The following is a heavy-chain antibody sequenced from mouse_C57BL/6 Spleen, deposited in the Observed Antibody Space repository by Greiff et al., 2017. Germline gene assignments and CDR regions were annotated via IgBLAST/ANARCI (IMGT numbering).Heavy chain of an antibody. CDR1: GYSITSGYY. V-gene: IGHV3-6*01. CDR2: ISYDGSN. CDR3: ARVPYDYDGYFDV. Sequence: EVKLQESGPGLVKPSQSLSLTCSVTGYSITSGYYWNWIRQFPGNKLEWMGYISYDGSNNYNPSLKNRISITRDTSKNQFFLKLNSVTTEDTATYYCARVPYDYDGYFDVWGTGTTVTVSS. D-gene: IGHD2-4*01. J-gene: IGHJ1*03.